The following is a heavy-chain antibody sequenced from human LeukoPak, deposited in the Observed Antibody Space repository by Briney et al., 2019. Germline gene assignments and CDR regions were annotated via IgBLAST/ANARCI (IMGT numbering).Heavy chain of an antibody. CDR2: INPSGGST. V-gene: IGHV1-46*01. CDR1: GYTFTSYY. Sequence: GASVKVSCKGSGYTFTSYYMHWVRQAPGQGLEWMGIINPSGGSTIYPQKFQGRVTMTRDTSTSTVYMELSSLRSEDTAVYYCARDSLHTDTAMVTGWFDPWGQGTLVTVSS. CDR3: ARDSLHTDTAMVTGWFDP. D-gene: IGHD5-18*01. J-gene: IGHJ5*02.